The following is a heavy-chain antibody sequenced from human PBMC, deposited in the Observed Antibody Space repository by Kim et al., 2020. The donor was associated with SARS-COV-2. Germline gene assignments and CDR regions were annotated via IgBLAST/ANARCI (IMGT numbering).Heavy chain of an antibody. J-gene: IGHJ5*02. CDR1: GFTFSSYG. D-gene: IGHD2-2*03. CDR3: AKDGYCSSTSCLDP. CDR2: ISYDGSNK. V-gene: IGHV3-30*18. Sequence: GGSLRLSCAASGFTFSSYGMHWVRQAPGKGLEWVAVISYDGSNKYYADSVKGRFTISRDNSKNTLYLQMNSLRAEDTAVYYCAKDGYCSSTSCLDPWGQGTLVTVSS.